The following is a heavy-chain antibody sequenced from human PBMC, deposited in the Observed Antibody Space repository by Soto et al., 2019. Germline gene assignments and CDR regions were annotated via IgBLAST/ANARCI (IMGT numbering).Heavy chain of an antibody. CDR2: ISSSASTK. V-gene: IGHV3-11*01. Sequence: QVQLVESGGGLVKPGGSLRLSCAVSGFTFSDYSMTWIRQAPGKGLEWISYISSSASTKLYADTVKGRFTISRDNDLNSLLLNLSSLRAEDTAVYYCTRRTAVAVYRSEAFDIWGQGTMVTVSS. D-gene: IGHD6-19*01. CDR1: GFTFSDYS. J-gene: IGHJ3*02. CDR3: TRRTAVAVYRSEAFDI.